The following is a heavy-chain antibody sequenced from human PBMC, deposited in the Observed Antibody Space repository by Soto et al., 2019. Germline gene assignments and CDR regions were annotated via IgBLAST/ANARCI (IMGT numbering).Heavy chain of an antibody. CDR2: INSDGSST. CDR3: VRTSLVVAAATREDY. Sequence: EVQLVESGGGLVQPGGSLRLSCAASGFTFSSYWMHWVRQGPGKGLVWVSRINSDGSSTSYADSVKGRFTISRDNAKNTLYLQMNSLRAEDTAVYYCVRTSLVVAAATREDYWGQGTLVTVSS. CDR1: GFTFSSYW. V-gene: IGHV3-74*01. D-gene: IGHD2-15*01. J-gene: IGHJ4*02.